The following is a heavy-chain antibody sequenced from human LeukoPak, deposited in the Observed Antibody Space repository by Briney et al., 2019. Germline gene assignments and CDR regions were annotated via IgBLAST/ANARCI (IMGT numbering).Heavy chain of an antibody. J-gene: IGHJ5*02. CDR1: GFTFDDYA. V-gene: IGHV3-9*01. CDR2: ISWNSGSI. Sequence: PGRSLRLSCAASGFTFDDYAMHWVRQAPGKGLEWVSGISWNSGSIGYADSVKGRFTISRDSAKNSLYLQMNSLRAEDTALYYCAKGSITMVRGVLNWFDPWGQGTLVTVSS. CDR3: AKGSITMVRGVLNWFDP. D-gene: IGHD3-10*01.